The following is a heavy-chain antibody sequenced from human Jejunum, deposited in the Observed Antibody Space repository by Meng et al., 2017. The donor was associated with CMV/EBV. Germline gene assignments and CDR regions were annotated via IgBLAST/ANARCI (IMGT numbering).Heavy chain of an antibody. CDR3: ARVPGAGSGMYFDN. CDR2: FYTSGST. D-gene: IGHD3-10*01. CDR1: GAPVSSGDYY. V-gene: IGHV4-61*02. Sequence: SGAPVSSGDYYWSWIRQPAGKGLEWIGRFYTSGSTDYNPSLKTRVTMSVNPSKNQFSLKLTSVTAAGTAVYYCARVPGAGSGMYFDNWGQGTLVTVSS. J-gene: IGHJ4*02.